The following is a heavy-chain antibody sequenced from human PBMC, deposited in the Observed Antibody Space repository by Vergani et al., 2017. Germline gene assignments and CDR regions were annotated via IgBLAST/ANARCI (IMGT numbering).Heavy chain of an antibody. CDR3: ARDRHIVATIGAFDI. D-gene: IGHD5-12*01. CDR2: ISYDGSNK. CDR1: GFTFSSYA. Sequence: VQLVESGGGLVQPGGSLRLSCAASGFTFSSYAMHWVRQAPGKGLEWVAVISYDGSNKYYADSVKGRFTISRDNSKNTLYLQMNSLRAEDTAVYYCARDRHIVATIGAFDIWGQGTMVTVSS. J-gene: IGHJ3*02. V-gene: IGHV3-30*04.